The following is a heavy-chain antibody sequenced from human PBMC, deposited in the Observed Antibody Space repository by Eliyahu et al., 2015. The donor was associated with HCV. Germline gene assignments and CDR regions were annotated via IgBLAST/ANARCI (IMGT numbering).Heavy chain of an antibody. J-gene: IGHJ5*02. CDR1: XGSITTXX. Sequence: QVQLQESGPGLVKPSETLSLTCTVSXGSITTXXWSWXRQPPGKGLEWXGYIHYSGSTNYNPSLKSRVTISLDTSKNQLSLNLTSVTAADTAVYYCASGGGGIAVAGTGGWFDPWGQGTLVTVSS. V-gene: IGHV4-59*01. D-gene: IGHD6-19*01. CDR3: ASGGGGIAVAGTGGWFDP. CDR2: IHYSGST.